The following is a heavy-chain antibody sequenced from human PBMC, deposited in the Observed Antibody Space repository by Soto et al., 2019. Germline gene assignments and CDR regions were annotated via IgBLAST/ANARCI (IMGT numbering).Heavy chain of an antibody. CDR3: ARAPGAAARPPFDY. CDR2: ISSSSSYI. J-gene: IGHJ4*02. V-gene: IGHV3-21*01. Sequence: RLSCAASRFIFNSYSMNWVRQAPGKGLEWVSSISSSSSYIYYANSVKGRFTISRDNAKNSLYLQMNSLRAEDTAVYYCARAPGAAARPPFDYWGRGTLVTVSS. CDR1: RFIFNSYS. D-gene: IGHD6-13*01.